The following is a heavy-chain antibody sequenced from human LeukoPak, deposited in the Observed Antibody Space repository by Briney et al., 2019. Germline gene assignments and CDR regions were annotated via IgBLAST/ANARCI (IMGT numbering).Heavy chain of an antibody. CDR1: GYTFTGYC. Sequence: ASVKVSCKASGYTFTGYCMHWVRQAPGQGLEWMGWINPNSGGTNYAQKFQGRVTMTRDTSISTAYMELSRLRSDDTAVYYCWGYGDYPNLFDYWGQGTLVTVSS. D-gene: IGHD4-17*01. V-gene: IGHV1-2*02. CDR2: INPNSGGT. J-gene: IGHJ4*02. CDR3: WGYGDYPNLFDY.